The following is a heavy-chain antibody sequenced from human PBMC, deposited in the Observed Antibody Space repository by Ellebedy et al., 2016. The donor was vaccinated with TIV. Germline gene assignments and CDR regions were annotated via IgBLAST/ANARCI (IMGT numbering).Heavy chain of an antibody. D-gene: IGHD3-22*01. CDR3: SRDTGLYYGSSGLDF. V-gene: IGHV3-30-3*01. CDR2: ISSDGSNK. J-gene: IGHJ4*02. CDR1: GFTFSNYT. Sequence: GESLKISCAASGFTFSNYTMHWVRRAPGKGLEWVAVISSDGSNKHYADSVKGLFTISRDNSRNTLYLQMNSLRAEDTAVYYCSRDTGLYYGSSGLDFWGQGTLVIVSS.